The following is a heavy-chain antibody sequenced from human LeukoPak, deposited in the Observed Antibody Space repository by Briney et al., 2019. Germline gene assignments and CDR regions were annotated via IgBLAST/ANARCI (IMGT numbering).Heavy chain of an antibody. Sequence: PSETLSLTCAVYGGSFSGYYWSWIRQPPGKGLEWIGEINHSGSTNYDPSLKSRVTISVDTSKNQFSLKLTSVTAADTAVYYCAKVGQLVRGKEVDYWGQGTLVTVSS. V-gene: IGHV4-34*01. D-gene: IGHD6-6*01. J-gene: IGHJ4*02. CDR1: GGSFSGYY. CDR2: INHSGST. CDR3: AKVGQLVRGKEVDY.